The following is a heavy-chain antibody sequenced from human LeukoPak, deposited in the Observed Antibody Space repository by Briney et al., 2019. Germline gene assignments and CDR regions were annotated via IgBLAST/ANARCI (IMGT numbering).Heavy chain of an antibody. Sequence: SETLSLTCAVYGGSFSGYYWSWIRQPPGKGLEWIGEINHSGSTNYNPSLKSRVTISVDTSKNQFSLKLSSVTAADTAVYYCASGPRGQSPRRWFDPWGQGTLVTVSS. D-gene: IGHD1-26*01. CDR1: GGSFSGYY. V-gene: IGHV4-34*01. CDR2: INHSGST. J-gene: IGHJ5*02. CDR3: ASGPRGQSPRRWFDP.